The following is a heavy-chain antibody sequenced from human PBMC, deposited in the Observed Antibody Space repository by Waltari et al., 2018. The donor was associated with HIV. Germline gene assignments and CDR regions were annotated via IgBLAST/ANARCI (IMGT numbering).Heavy chain of an antibody. CDR1: GYPLIELS. Sequence: QVQLIQSGAEVKQPGASMKVSRQVSGYPLIELSMHWVLQAPGKGLEWMGNFDPEDDETIYAQKFQGRITMTEDTSSDTAYMELSSLTSGDTAVYYCATDFSGMVRAYSYYSLDVWGQGTTVTVSS. J-gene: IGHJ6*02. V-gene: IGHV1-24*01. CDR3: ATDFSGMVRAYSYYSLDV. CDR2: FDPEDDET. D-gene: IGHD3-10*01.